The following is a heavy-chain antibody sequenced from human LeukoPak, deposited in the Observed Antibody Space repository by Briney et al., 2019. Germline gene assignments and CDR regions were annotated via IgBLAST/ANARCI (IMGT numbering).Heavy chain of an antibody. CDR2: ISWNSGSI. J-gene: IGHJ4*02. CDR1: GFTFDDYA. V-gene: IGHV3-9*01. CDR3: AKDLGWIHFAY. D-gene: IGHD5-18*01. Sequence: PGGSLRLSCAASGFTFDDYAMHWVRQAPGKGLEWVSGISWNSGSIGYADSVKGRFTISRDNAKNSLYLQMTSLRAEDTAVYYCAKDLGWIHFAYWGQGTLVTVSS.